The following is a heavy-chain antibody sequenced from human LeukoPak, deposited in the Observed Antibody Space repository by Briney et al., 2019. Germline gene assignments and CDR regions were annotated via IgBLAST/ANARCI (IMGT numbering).Heavy chain of an antibody. CDR3: ATRPSGGYRGAY. J-gene: IGHJ4*02. V-gene: IGHV3-23*01. CDR1: GLTFSSYS. Sequence: GGSLRLSCAASGLTFSSYSMSWVRQAPGKGLEWVSTIGGTSGSTYYADSVQGRFTISRDNSKNTLYLEVNSLRAEDTAVYYCATRPSGGYRGAYWGQGTLVTVSS. D-gene: IGHD1-26*01. CDR2: IGGTSGST.